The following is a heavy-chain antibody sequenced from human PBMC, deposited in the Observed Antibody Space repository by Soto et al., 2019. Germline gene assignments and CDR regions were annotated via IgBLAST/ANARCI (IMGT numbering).Heavy chain of an antibody. CDR1: GYTFTSYD. CDR3: ARGITNTYYYGSGSYRNDAFDI. Sequence: ASVKGSCKASGYTFTSYDINWVRQATGQGLEWMGWMNPNSGNTGYAQKFQGRVTMTRNTSISTAYMELSSLRSEDTAVYYCARGITNTYYYGSGSYRNDAFDIWGQGTMVTVSS. V-gene: IGHV1-8*01. D-gene: IGHD3-10*01. J-gene: IGHJ3*02. CDR2: MNPNSGNT.